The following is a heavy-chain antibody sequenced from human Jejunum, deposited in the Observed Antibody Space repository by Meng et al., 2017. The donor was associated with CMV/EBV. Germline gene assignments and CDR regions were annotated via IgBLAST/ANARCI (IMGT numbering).Heavy chain of an antibody. CDR2: ISGSGSST. V-gene: IGHV3-23*01. Sequence: ASGFAFKSCAMTWVRQAPGKGLEWVATISGSGSSTYYADSVKGQFTISRDNSKNMVFLDMNNLRPEDTAVYYCGKDPLPTLTYVDYWGQGTVVTVSS. CDR1: GFAFKSCA. CDR3: GKDPLPTLTYVDY. J-gene: IGHJ4*02. D-gene: IGHD3-10*01.